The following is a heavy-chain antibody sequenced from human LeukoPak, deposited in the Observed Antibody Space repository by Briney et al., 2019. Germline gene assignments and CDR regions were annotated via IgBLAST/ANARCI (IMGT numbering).Heavy chain of an antibody. CDR1: GFTFSNYN. CDR3: AREHVYSSGWYGY. CDR2: ISSSNNYI. V-gene: IGHV3-21*01. J-gene: IGHJ4*02. Sequence: GSLRLSCAASGFTFSNYNMNWVRQAPGKGLEWVSSISSSNNYIYYADSVKGRFTISRDNAKNSLYLQMNSLRAEDTAVYYCAREHVYSSGWYGYWGQGTLVTVSS. D-gene: IGHD6-19*01.